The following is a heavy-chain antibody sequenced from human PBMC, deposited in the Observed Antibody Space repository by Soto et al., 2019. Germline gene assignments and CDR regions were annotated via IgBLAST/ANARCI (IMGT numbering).Heavy chain of an antibody. V-gene: IGHV3-23*01. CDR2: ISGSGGST. Sequence: EVQLLESGGGLVQPGGSLRLSCAASGFTFSSYAMSWVRQAPGKGLEWVSAISGSGGSTYYADSVKGRFTISRDNSKNTRYLQMNSRRAEDTAVYYCATRSSGWYFDYWGQGTLVTVSS. CDR1: GFTFSSYA. J-gene: IGHJ4*02. D-gene: IGHD6-19*01. CDR3: ATRSSGWYFDY.